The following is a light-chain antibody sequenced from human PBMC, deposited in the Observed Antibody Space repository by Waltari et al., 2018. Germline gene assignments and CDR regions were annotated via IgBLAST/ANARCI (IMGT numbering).Light chain of an antibody. Sequence: DIVMTQSPDSLTLSLGERATISCKSTQNSLYHANNKNYLAWYQQKPGQPPKLLIYWASNRQSGVPDRFSGSVSATEFTLTITSLQAEDVAVYYCQEYYTTPGTLGQGTKLEV. CDR3: QEYYTTPGT. CDR1: QNSLYHANNKNY. J-gene: IGKJ2*01. CDR2: WAS. V-gene: IGKV4-1*01.